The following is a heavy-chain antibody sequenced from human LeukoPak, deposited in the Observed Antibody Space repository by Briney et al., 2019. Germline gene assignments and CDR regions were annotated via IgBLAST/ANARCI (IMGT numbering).Heavy chain of an antibody. CDR1: GFTVSSNY. J-gene: IGHJ3*02. CDR2: IYSGGSA. V-gene: IGHV3-66*02. Sequence: PGGSLRLSCAASGFTVSSNYMSWVRQAPGKGLEWVSVIYSGGSAYYADSVRGRFTISRDSSKNTLSLQMHSLRAEDTAVYYCAREGSDSDTPRAFDIWGQGTMVTVSS. CDR3: AREGSDSDTPRAFDI. D-gene: IGHD1-26*01.